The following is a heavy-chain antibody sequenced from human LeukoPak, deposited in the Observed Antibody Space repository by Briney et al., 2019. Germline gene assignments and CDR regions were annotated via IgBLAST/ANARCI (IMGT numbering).Heavy chain of an antibody. J-gene: IGHJ5*02. Sequence: GGSLRLSCTASGFIFSSSAMSWVRQAPGKGVEWVSSISGSGVSTYYADSVEGRFTVSRDNAKNTLYLQMNSLRAEDTAVYYCARVRVYPRNWFDPWGQGTLVTVSS. CDR2: ISGSGVST. CDR1: GFIFSSSA. CDR3: ARVRVYPRNWFDP. D-gene: IGHD5/OR15-5a*01. V-gene: IGHV3-23*01.